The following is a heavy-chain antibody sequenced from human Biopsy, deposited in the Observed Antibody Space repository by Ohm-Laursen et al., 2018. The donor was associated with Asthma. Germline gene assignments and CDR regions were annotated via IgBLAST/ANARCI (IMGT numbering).Heavy chain of an antibody. Sequence: SVKVSCKAPGGASSNFAISWVRQAPGQGLEWLGGIMTVFGTTNYAQKFQGRVTITADESTSTAYMEVTSLRSEDTAIYYCARCQVGYSSGWSLLLKKIYYSGMDVWGQGTAVTVSS. D-gene: IGHD6-19*01. V-gene: IGHV1-69*13. J-gene: IGHJ6*02. CDR3: ARCQVGYSSGWSLLLKKIYYSGMDV. CDR2: IMTVFGTT. CDR1: GGASSNFA.